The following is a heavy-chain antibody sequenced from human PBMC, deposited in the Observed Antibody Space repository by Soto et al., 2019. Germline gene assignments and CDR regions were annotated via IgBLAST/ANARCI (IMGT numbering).Heavy chain of an antibody. CDR1: GGSFRDYY. J-gene: IGHJ4*02. Sequence: QVQLQHWGAGLLKPSETLSLPCAVNGGSFRDYYWNWILRPPVMGLEWLGEINHIGSTNDNPSLKGAGTIAVDVATNQFSLKPSSVTAADTTVYYCATGAYYYGSGSYYNAPFDSWCQGTLVTVSS. CDR2: INHIGST. V-gene: IGHV4-34*01. CDR3: ATGAYYYGSGSYYNAPFDS. D-gene: IGHD3-10*01.